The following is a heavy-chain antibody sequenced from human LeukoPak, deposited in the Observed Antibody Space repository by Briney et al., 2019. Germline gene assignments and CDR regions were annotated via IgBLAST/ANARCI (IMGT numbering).Heavy chain of an antibody. CDR2: ISGSGGST. Sequence: PGGSLRLSCAASGFTFSSYAMSWVRQAPGKGLEWVSAISGSGGSTYYADSVKGRFTISRDNSKNTLYLQMNSLRAEDTAVYYCAKDYGYYDSRAHYHYPSAFDIWGQGTMVTVSS. CDR3: AKDYGYYDSRAHYHYPSAFDI. J-gene: IGHJ3*02. V-gene: IGHV3-23*01. CDR1: GFTFSSYA. D-gene: IGHD3-22*01.